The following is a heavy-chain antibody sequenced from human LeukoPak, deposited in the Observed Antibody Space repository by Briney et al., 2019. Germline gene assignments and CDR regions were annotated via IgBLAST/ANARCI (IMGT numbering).Heavy chain of an antibody. CDR1: GFTFNNYA. CDR3: ASYSSSSGS. D-gene: IGHD6-6*01. CDR2: INAVSGAI. V-gene: IGHV3-48*04. Sequence: PGGSLRLSCVASGFTFNNYAMNWVRQPPGKGPEWISHINAVSGAIYYADSVKGRFTISRDNAKNTLYLQMNSLRAEDTAVYYCASYSSSSGSWGQGTLVTVSS. J-gene: IGHJ4*02.